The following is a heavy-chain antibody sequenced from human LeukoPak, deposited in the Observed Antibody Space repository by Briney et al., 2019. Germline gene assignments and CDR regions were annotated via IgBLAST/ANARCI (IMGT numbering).Heavy chain of an antibody. Sequence: ASVKVSCKASGYTFTSYYIHWVRQAPGQGLEWMGIINPSGGSTSYAQKFQGRVTMTRDTSTSTVYMELSSLRSGDTAVYYCARDGTMVRGVTPYYYYMDVWGKGTTVTISS. D-gene: IGHD3-10*01. J-gene: IGHJ6*03. CDR3: ARDGTMVRGVTPYYYYMDV. V-gene: IGHV1-46*01. CDR1: GYTFTSYY. CDR2: INPSGGST.